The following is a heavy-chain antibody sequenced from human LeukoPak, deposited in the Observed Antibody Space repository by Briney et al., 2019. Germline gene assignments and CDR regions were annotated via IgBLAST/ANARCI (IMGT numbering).Heavy chain of an antibody. CDR3: TTDYYDSMGWFDP. CDR1: GFTFSNAW. J-gene: IGHJ5*02. Sequence: GGSLRLSCAASGFTFSNAWMSWVRQAPGKGLEWVGRIKSKTDGGTTDYAAPVKGRFTISRDDSKNTLYLQMNSLKTKDTAVYYCTTDYYDSMGWFDPWGQGTLVTVSS. V-gene: IGHV3-15*01. CDR2: IKSKTDGGTT. D-gene: IGHD3-22*01.